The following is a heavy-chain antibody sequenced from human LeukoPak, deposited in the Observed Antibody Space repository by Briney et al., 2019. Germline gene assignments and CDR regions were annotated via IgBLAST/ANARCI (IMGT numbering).Heavy chain of an antibody. CDR2: IYHSGST. J-gene: IGHJ4*02. D-gene: IGHD4-11*01. CDR1: GYSISSGYY. V-gene: IGHV4-38-2*02. CDR3: ARDGDYNNHLDY. Sequence: SETLSLTCTVSGYSISSGYYWGWIRQPPGKGLEWIGSIYHSGSTYYNPSLKSRVTISVDTSKNQFSLKLSSVTAADTAVYYCARDGDYNNHLDYWGQGTLVTVSS.